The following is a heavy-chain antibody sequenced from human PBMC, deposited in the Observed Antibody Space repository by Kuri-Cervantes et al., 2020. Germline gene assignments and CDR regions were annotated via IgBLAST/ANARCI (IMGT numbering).Heavy chain of an antibody. J-gene: IGHJ4*02. CDR3: AKRRGGAIDY. CDR2: ISGSGGST. V-gene: IGHV3-23*01. D-gene: IGHD3-10*01. Sequence: GGSLRLSCATSGFTFSSYAMHWVRQAPGKGLECVSAISGSGGSTYYADPVKGRFTISRDTSNNTLYLQMNSLRAEDTAVYYCAKRRGGAIDYWGQGTLVTVSS. CDR1: GFTFSSYA.